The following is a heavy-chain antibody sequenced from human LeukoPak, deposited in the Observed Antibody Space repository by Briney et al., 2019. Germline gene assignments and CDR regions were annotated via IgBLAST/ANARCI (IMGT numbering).Heavy chain of an antibody. V-gene: IGHV3-30-3*01. CDR3: HIQGY. CDR2: ISYDGSNK. J-gene: IGHJ4*02. Sequence: GGSLRLSCAASGFTFSSYWMSWVRQAPGKGLEWVAVISYDGSNKYYADSVKGRFTISRDNSKNTLYLQMNSLRADDTALYYCHIQGYWGQGSLVTVSS. CDR1: GFTFSSYW. D-gene: IGHD2-21*01.